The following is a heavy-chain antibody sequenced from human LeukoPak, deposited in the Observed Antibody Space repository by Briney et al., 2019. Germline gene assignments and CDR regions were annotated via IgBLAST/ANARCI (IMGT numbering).Heavy chain of an antibody. CDR1: GFTFSSYW. Sequence: PGGSLRLSXAASGFTFSSYWMSWVRQAPGKGLEWVANIKQDGSEKYYVDSVKGRFTISRDNAKNSLYLQLNSLRAEDTAVYYCARGGDFWSGRSHDYWGQGTLVTVSS. D-gene: IGHD3-3*01. CDR2: IKQDGSEK. CDR3: ARGGDFWSGRSHDY. V-gene: IGHV3-7*01. J-gene: IGHJ4*02.